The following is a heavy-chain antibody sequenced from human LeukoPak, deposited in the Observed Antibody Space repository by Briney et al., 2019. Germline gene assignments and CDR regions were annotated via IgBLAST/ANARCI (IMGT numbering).Heavy chain of an antibody. D-gene: IGHD4-17*01. V-gene: IGHV4-59*01. Sequence: SETLSLXCTVSGVSISSYYWSWIRQPPGKGLEWIGYVYYTGSSNYNPSLKSRVTISVDTSKSEFSLKLRSVTAADTAVYYCARQMYGDYVPNTLDIWGQGAMVTVSS. CDR3: ARQMYGDYVPNTLDI. CDR1: GVSISSYY. J-gene: IGHJ3*02. CDR2: VYYTGSS.